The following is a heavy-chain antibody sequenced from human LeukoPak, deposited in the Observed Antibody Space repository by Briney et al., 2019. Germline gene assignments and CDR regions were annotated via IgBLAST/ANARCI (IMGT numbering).Heavy chain of an antibody. J-gene: IGHJ4*02. V-gene: IGHV3-23*01. CDR2: ISGSGGST. Sequence: GGSLRLSCAASGFTFSSYAMSWVCQAPGKGLEWVSAISGSGGSTYYADSVKGRFTISRDNSKNTLYLQMNSLRAEDTAVYYCAKVGSYYVGATQFDYWGQGTLVTVSS. D-gene: IGHD1-26*01. CDR3: AKVGSYYVGATQFDY. CDR1: GFTFSSYA.